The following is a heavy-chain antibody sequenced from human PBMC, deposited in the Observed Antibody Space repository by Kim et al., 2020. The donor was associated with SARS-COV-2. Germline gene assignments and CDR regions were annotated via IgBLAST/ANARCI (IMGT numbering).Heavy chain of an antibody. V-gene: IGHV4-39*02. Sequence: YYYPSLKSRATISADTSTRFFSLKLSSVTAADTGVYFCARYTSPSDGLDVWGQGTSVTLSS. J-gene: IGHJ6*02. CDR3: ARYTSPSDGLDV.